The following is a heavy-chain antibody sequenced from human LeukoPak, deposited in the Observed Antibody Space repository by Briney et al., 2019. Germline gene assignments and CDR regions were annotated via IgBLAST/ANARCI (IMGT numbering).Heavy chain of an antibody. D-gene: IGHD6-13*01. Sequence: PGGSLRLSCAASGFTFSSYSMNWVRQAPGKGLEWVSYISSSSSTIYSADSVKGRFTISRDNAKNSLYLQMNSLRAEDTAVYYCARGYSSSWYEYYFDYWGQGTLVTVSS. V-gene: IGHV3-48*01. J-gene: IGHJ4*02. CDR3: ARGYSSSWYEYYFDY. CDR1: GFTFSSYS. CDR2: ISSSSSTI.